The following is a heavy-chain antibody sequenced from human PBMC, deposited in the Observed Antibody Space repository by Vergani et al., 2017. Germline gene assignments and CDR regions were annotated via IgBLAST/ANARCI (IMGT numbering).Heavy chain of an antibody. CDR1: GGSISSYY. V-gene: IGHV4-59*01. CDR3: AKGGLDYGFDY. CDR2: IYYSGST. J-gene: IGHJ4*02. Sequence: QVQLQESGPGLVKPSETLSLTCTVSGGSISSYYWSWIRQPPGKGLEWIGYIYYSGSTNYNPSLKSRVTISVDTSKNQFSLKLSSVTAADTAVYYCAKGGLDYGFDYWGQGTLVTVSS. D-gene: IGHD4-17*01.